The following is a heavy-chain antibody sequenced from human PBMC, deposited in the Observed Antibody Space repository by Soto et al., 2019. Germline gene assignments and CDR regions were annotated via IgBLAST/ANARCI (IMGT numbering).Heavy chain of an antibody. V-gene: IGHV4-34*01. D-gene: IGHD2-8*02. CDR2: INHSGST. Sequence: SETLSLTCTVAGGTISSYGGSWIRQTPGKGLEWIGEINHSGSTNYNPSLKSRVTISVDTSKNQFSLKLTSVTAADTAVYYCARDKITGLFDYWGQGTLVTVSS. CDR1: GGTISSYG. CDR3: ARDKITGLFDY. J-gene: IGHJ4*02.